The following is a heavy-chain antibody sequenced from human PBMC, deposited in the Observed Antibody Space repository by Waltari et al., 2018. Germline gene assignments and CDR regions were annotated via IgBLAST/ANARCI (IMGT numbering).Heavy chain of an antibody. Sequence: QVQLVQSGAEVKKPGSSVKVSCKASGGTFSSYAISWVRQAPGQGLGWMGGIIPIFGTANYAQKFQGRVTITADESTSTAYMELSSLRSEDTAVYYCARPIVEMATINYYYYYGMDVWGQGTTVTVSS. CDR3: ARPIVEMATINYYYYYGMDV. CDR2: IIPIFGTA. CDR1: GGTFSSYA. D-gene: IGHD5-12*01. V-gene: IGHV1-69*01. J-gene: IGHJ6*02.